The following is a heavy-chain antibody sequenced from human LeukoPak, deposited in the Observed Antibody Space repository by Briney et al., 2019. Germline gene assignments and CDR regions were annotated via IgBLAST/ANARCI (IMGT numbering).Heavy chain of an antibody. J-gene: IGHJ4*02. Sequence: PGGSLRLSCAASGFTVTSNYMSWVRQAPGKGLEWVSVIYSGGVTYYADSVKGRFTISRDNRKNTLFLQMNSLRAEDTAVYYCAREFSGSDGFFDRWGQGTLVTVSS. CDR3: AREFSGSDGFFDR. D-gene: IGHD6-19*01. CDR2: IYSGGVT. V-gene: IGHV3-66*02. CDR1: GFTVTSNY.